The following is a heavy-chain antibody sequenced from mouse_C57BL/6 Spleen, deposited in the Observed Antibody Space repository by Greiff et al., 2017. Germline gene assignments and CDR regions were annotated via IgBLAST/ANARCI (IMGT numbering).Heavy chain of an antibody. CDR3: ARDSSYHGFAY. D-gene: IGHD1-1*01. Sequence: EVKLVESGGGLVKPGGSLKLSCAASGFTFSSYAMSWVRQTPEKRLEWVATISDGGSYTYYPDNVKGRFTISRDNAKNNLYLQMSHLKSEDTAMYYCARDSSYHGFAYWGQGTLVTVSA. J-gene: IGHJ3*01. CDR2: ISDGGSYT. CDR1: GFTFSSYA. V-gene: IGHV5-4*01.